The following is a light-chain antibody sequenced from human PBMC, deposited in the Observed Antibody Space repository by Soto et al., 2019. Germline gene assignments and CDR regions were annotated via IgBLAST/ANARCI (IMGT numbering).Light chain of an antibody. J-gene: IGLJ2*01. V-gene: IGLV2-14*03. CDR3: SSYTGSSTSVI. CDR1: SSDVGTYNY. Sequence: SVLTQPASVSGSPGQSITISCTGTSSDVGTYNYVSWYQQHPGKAPKVMIYDVSNRPSGVSNRFSGSKSGNTASLTLSGLQAEDEADYYCSSYTGSSTSVIFGGGTKVTVL. CDR2: DVS.